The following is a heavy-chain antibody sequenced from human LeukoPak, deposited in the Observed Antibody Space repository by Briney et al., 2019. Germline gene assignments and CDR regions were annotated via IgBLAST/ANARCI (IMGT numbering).Heavy chain of an antibody. D-gene: IGHD3-3*01. CDR3: ARDGGYDFWSGYYQDY. J-gene: IGHJ4*02. CDR2: ISYDANIGSNK. V-gene: IGHV3-30-3*01. CDR1: GFTFSRYA. Sequence: GGSLRLSCATSGFTFSRYAMHWVRQAPGKGLEWVALISYDANIGSNKYYADSVKGRFTISRDNSKNTLYLQMNSLRAEDTAVYYCARDGGYDFWSGYYQDYWGQGTLVIVSS.